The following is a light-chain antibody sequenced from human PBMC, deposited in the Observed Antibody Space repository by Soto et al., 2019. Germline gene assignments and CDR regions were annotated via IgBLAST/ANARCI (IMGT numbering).Light chain of an antibody. CDR3: SSYAGSTFYV. CDR1: SSDVGGYNY. J-gene: IGLJ1*01. V-gene: IGLV2-8*01. Sequence: QSALSQPPCASWSPGQSVTISCTGTSSDVGGYNYVSWFQQHPGKAPKLMIYEVTKRPSGVPDRFSGSKSGNTASLTVSGLQAEDEADYYCSSYAGSTFYVFGTGTKVTVL. CDR2: EVT.